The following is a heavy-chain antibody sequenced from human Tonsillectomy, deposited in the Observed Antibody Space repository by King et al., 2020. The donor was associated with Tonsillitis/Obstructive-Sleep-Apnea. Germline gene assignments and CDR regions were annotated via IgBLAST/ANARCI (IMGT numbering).Heavy chain of an antibody. CDR3: AKDKARFLEGLGAYSVDY. V-gene: IGHV3-9*01. Sequence: VQLVESGGGLVQPGRSLRLSCAASGFTFDDYAMHWVRHAPGKGLEWVSGISWNSGSRGYADSVKGRFTISRDNAKNSLYLQMNTPRAEDTALYYCAKDKARFLEGLGAYSVDYWGQRTLVTVSS. D-gene: IGHD3-3*01. J-gene: IGHJ4*02. CDR2: ISWNSGSR. CDR1: GFTFDDYA.